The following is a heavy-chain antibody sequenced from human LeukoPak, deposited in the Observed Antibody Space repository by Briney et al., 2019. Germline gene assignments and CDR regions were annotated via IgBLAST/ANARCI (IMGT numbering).Heavy chain of an antibody. CDR2: ISYDGSNK. J-gene: IGHJ4*02. Sequence: GGSLRLSCAASGFTFSSYAMHWVRQAPGKGLEWVAVISYDGSNKYYADSVKGRFTISRDNSKNTLYLQMNSLRAEDTAVYYCASGETGSTLGGYWGQGTLVTVSS. V-gene: IGHV3-30-3*01. CDR1: GFTFSSYA. CDR3: ASGETGSTLGGY. D-gene: IGHD1-1*01.